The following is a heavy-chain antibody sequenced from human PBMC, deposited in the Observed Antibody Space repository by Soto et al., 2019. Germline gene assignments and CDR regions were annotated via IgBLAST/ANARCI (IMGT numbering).Heavy chain of an antibody. Sequence: GGSLRLSCAASVFTFSSYAMSSVRQAPGKGLEWVSAISGSGGSTYYADSVKGRFTISRDNSKNTLYLQMNSLRAEDTAVYYCAGSVGDTDAIDYWGQGTLVTV. J-gene: IGHJ4*02. CDR1: VFTFSSYA. V-gene: IGHV3-23*01. CDR2: ISGSGGST. D-gene: IGHD5-18*01. CDR3: AGSVGDTDAIDY.